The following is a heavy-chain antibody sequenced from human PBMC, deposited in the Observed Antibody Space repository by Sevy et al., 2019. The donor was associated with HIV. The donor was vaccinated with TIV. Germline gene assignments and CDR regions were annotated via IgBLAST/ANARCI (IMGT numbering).Heavy chain of an antibody. Sequence: SETLSLTCAAYGGSFSGYYWSWIRQPPGKGLEWMGEINRSGSTNYNPSLKSRVTIAVDTSKNQFSLKLSSVTAADTAVYYCARVGSVFSSGWYGGDYWGQGTLVTVSS. J-gene: IGHJ4*02. CDR3: ARVGSVFSSGWYGGDY. V-gene: IGHV4-34*01. D-gene: IGHD6-19*01. CDR1: GGSFSGYY. CDR2: INRSGST.